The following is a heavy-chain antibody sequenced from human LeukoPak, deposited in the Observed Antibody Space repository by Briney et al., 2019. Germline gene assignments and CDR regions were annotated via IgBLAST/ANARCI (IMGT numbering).Heavy chain of an antibody. CDR2: ISSSGDST. CDR1: GFTFSSYA. D-gene: IGHD4-11*01. V-gene: IGHV3-23*01. CDR3: AKDRSDYSNKRGFDY. J-gene: IGHJ4*02. Sequence: PGGSLRLSCAASGFTFSSYAMSWVRQAPGKGLEWVSGISSSGDSTYYADSVKGRFTISRDNSKNTLSLQMNSLRDEDTAVYYCAKDRSDYSNKRGFDYWGQGTLVTVSS.